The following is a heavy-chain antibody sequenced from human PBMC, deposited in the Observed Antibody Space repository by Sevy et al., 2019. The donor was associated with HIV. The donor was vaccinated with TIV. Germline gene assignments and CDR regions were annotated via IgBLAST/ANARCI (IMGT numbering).Heavy chain of an antibody. Sequence: GGSLRLSCTTSGFTFGDYAMSWVRQAPGEGLQWVGFIRSKADCATTENAASVKGRFTISRDDSGSIAYLLMNSLKTEDSAIYYCTTYIFGVVPHPYYFDYWGQGTLVTVSS. D-gene: IGHD3-3*02. CDR3: TTYIFGVVPHPYYFDY. J-gene: IGHJ4*02. CDR1: GFTFGDYA. CDR2: IRSKADCATT. V-gene: IGHV3-49*04.